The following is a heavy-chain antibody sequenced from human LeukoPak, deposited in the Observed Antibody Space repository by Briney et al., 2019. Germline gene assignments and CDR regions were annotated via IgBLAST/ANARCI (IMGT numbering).Heavy chain of an antibody. D-gene: IGHD6-19*01. CDR1: EFSVGSNY. V-gene: IGHV3-66*01. CDR3: AKVRWDTSGWYYLDS. CDR2: IYSGGST. J-gene: IGHJ4*02. Sequence: GGSLRLSCAASEFSVGSNYMTWVRQAPGKGLEWVSLIYSGGSTYYADSVKGRFTISRDNSKSTLLLQMNSLRAEDTAVYYCAKVRWDTSGWYYLDSWGQGTLVTVSS.